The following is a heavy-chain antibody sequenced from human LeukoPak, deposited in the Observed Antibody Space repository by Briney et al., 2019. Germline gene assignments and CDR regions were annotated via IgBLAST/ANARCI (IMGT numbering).Heavy chain of an antibody. CDR3: TSITMVRGVIAFDI. CDR2: IRSKANSYAT. J-gene: IGHJ3*02. Sequence: PGGSLRLSCAASGFTFSGTAMHWVRQASGKGLEWVGRIRSKANSYATAYAASVKGRFTISRDDSKNTAYLQMNSLKTEDTAVYYCTSITMVRGVIAFDIWGQGTMVTVSS. CDR1: GFTFSGTA. V-gene: IGHV3-73*01. D-gene: IGHD3-10*01.